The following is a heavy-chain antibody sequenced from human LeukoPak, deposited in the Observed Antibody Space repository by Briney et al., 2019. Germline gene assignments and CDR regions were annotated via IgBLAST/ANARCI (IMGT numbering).Heavy chain of an antibody. Sequence: SETLSLTCFVSGGSIGSYYWSWIRQSPGKGLEWIGYSHYSGDTKYNPSLKSRLTISMDTSKNHLSLKVSSVTAADTAVYYCARGRGMATLPFDSWGQGTQVIVSS. D-gene: IGHD5-24*01. V-gene: IGHV4-59*01. J-gene: IGHJ4*02. CDR3: ARGRGMATLPFDS. CDR1: GGSIGSYY. CDR2: SHYSGDT.